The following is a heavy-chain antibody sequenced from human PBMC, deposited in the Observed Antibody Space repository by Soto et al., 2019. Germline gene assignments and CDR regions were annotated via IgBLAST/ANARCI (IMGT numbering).Heavy chain of an antibody. CDR3: ACGNHRWLQMWYFDL. Sequence: QVQLVQSGAEVKKPGSSVTVSCKASGGTFSSYTISWVRQAPGQGLEWMGGIIPIIGTANYAQKFQGRVTITADESTSSAYMELSSLRSEDTAVYYGACGNHRWLQMWYFDLWGRGTLVTVSS. V-gene: IGHV1-69*12. J-gene: IGHJ2*01. CDR1: GGTFSSYT. CDR2: IIPIIGTA. D-gene: IGHD5-12*01.